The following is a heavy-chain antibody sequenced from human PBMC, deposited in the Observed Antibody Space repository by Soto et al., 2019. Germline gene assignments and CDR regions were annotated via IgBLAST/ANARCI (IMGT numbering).Heavy chain of an antibody. CDR1: GFTFSSYG. V-gene: IGHV3-33*01. Sequence: GGSLRLSCAASGFTFSSYGMHWVRQAPGKGLEWVAVIWYDGSNKYYADYVKGRFTISRDNSKNTLYLQMNSLRAEDTAVYYCASYQYYGRRRYVRVALDYWGQGTQVTVSS. CDR3: ASYQYYGRRRYVRVALDY. CDR2: IWYDGSNK. J-gene: IGHJ4*02. D-gene: IGHD3-10*01.